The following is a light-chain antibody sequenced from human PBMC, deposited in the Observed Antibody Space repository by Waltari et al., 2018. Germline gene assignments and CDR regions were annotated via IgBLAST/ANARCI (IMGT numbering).Light chain of an antibody. CDR2: EDT. J-gene: IGLJ2*01. Sequence: QSALTQPASVSGSPGQSITISCTGTSSDVGSYNLVSWYQQHPGKAPKLMIVEDTKRPAGVFGCVSGAKSGNTASLTIAGLQAEDEADYYCCSYAGSSPHVVFGGGTKLTVL. CDR3: CSYAGSSPHVV. CDR1: SSDVGSYNL. V-gene: IGLV2-23*01.